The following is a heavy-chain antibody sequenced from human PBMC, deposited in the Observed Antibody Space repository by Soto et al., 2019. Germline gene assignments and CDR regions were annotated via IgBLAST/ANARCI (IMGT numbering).Heavy chain of an antibody. V-gene: IGHV3-30-3*01. CDR3: AREAIYGDYFEY. J-gene: IGHJ4*02. CDR1: GFTFSSYA. D-gene: IGHD4-17*01. Sequence: GGSLSLSCAASGFTFSSYAMHWVRQAPGKGLEWVAVISYDGSNKYYADSVKGRFTISRDNSKNTLYLQMNRLRAEDMDVYYCAREAIYGDYFEYWGQGTLVTVSS. CDR2: ISYDGSNK.